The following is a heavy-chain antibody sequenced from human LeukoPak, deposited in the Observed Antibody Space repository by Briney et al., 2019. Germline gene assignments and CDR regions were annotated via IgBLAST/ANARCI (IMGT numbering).Heavy chain of an antibody. Sequence: SETLSLTCTVSGGSISSSSYYWGWIRQPPGKGLEWIGSIYYSGSTYYNPSLKSRVTISVDTSKNQFSLKLSSVTAADTAVYYCARDTTYSSIFDYWSQGTLVTVSS. CDR3: ARDTTYSSIFDY. J-gene: IGHJ4*02. D-gene: IGHD4-11*01. CDR1: GGSISSSSYY. CDR2: IYYSGST. V-gene: IGHV4-39*07.